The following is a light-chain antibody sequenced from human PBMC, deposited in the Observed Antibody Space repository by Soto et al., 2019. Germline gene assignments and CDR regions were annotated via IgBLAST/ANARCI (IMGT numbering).Light chain of an antibody. CDR1: SSDVGGYNY. CDR2: EVN. CDR3: SAYTSSSSHYV. Sequence: SVLTQPASVSGSPGQSITISRTGTSSDVGGYNYVSWYQQHPGKAPKLMIYEVNYRPSGVSNRFSGSKSGNTASLTISGLQAEDEADYYCSAYTSSSSHYVFGTGTKVTVL. V-gene: IGLV2-14*01. J-gene: IGLJ1*01.